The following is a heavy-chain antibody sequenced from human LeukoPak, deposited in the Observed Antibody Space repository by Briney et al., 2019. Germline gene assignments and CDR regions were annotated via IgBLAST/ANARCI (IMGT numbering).Heavy chain of an antibody. CDR3: AKARQKYCSGGSCYSKEFDY. J-gene: IGHJ4*02. CDR1: GFTFSDYY. CDR2: ISSSGSTI. V-gene: IGHV3-11*01. D-gene: IGHD2-15*01. Sequence: GGSLRLSCAASGFTFSDYYMSWIRQAPGKGLEWVSYISSSGSTIYYADSVKGRFTISRDNAKNSLYLQMNSLRAEDTAVYYCAKARQKYCSGGSCYSKEFDYWGQGTLVTVSS.